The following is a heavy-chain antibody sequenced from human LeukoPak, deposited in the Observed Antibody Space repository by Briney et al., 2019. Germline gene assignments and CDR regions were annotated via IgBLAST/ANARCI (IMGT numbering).Heavy chain of an antibody. Sequence: GGSLRLSCAASGFTVSSNYMSWVRQAPGKGLEWVSGISWNNGFIDYADSVKGRFIISRDNAKHSLYLQMNSLRVEDMAFYYCAKGSSSSWYGEFDYWGQGALVTVSS. CDR1: GFTVSSNY. V-gene: IGHV3-9*03. D-gene: IGHD6-13*01. J-gene: IGHJ4*02. CDR2: ISWNNGFI. CDR3: AKGSSSSWYGEFDY.